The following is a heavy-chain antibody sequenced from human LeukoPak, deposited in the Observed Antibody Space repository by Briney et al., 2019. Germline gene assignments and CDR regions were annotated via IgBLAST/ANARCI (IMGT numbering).Heavy chain of an antibody. CDR3: ARDLPFED. V-gene: IGHV1-2*06. J-gene: IGHJ4*02. Sequence: ASVEVSCKASGYTFTNYHMHWVRQAPGQGLEWMERIYPSSGGTNYAQKFQGRITLTTDTSINTAYMELSRLRSDDTAVYYCARDLPFEDWGQGTLVTVSS. CDR2: IYPSSGGT. CDR1: GYTFTNYH.